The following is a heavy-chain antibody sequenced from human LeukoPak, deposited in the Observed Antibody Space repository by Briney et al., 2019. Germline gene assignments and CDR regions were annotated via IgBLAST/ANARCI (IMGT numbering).Heavy chain of an antibody. CDR2: IYYSGST. J-gene: IGHJ4*02. D-gene: IGHD6-13*01. V-gene: IGHV4-59*08. CDR3: ARHLDIAASGTFDY. Sequence: SETLSLTCTASGGSISSHHRSWIRQPPGKGLEWIGYIYYSGSTNYKPSLKSRATISVDTSKNQFSLKLTSVTAADTAVYYCARHLDIAASGTFDYWGQGTLVTVSS. CDR1: GGSISSHH.